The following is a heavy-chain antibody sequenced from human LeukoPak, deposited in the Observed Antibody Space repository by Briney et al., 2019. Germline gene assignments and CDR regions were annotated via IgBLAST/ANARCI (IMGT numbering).Heavy chain of an antibody. V-gene: IGHV4-59*01. CDR3: ARVRAVAGREAFDI. J-gene: IGHJ3*02. CDR2: IYYNGST. D-gene: IGHD6-19*01. CDR1: GGSISSYY. Sequence: KSSETLPLTCTVSGGSISSYYWSWIRQPPGKGLEWIDYIYYNGSTNYNPSLKSRVTISVDTSKNQFSLKLTSVTAADTAVYYCARVRAVAGREAFDIWGQGTMVTVSS.